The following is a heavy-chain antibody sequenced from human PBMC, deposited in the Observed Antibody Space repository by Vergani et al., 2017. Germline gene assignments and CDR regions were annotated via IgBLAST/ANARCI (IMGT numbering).Heavy chain of an antibody. CDR1: GYSFTSYW. J-gene: IGHJ4*02. Sequence: EVQLVQSGAEVKKPGESLRISCKGSGYSFTSYWISWVRQMPGKGLEWMGRIDPSDSYTNYSPSFQGHVTISADKSISTAYLQWSSLKASDTAVYYCARDRGDYSNYWVSGYFDYWGQGTLVTVSS. D-gene: IGHD4-11*01. V-gene: IGHV5-10-1*03. CDR3: ARDRGDYSNYWVSGYFDY. CDR2: IDPSDSYT.